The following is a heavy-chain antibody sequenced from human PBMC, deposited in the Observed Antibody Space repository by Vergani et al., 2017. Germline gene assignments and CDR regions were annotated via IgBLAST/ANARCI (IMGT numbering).Heavy chain of an antibody. D-gene: IGHD6-19*01. Sequence: QLQLQESGPGLVKPSATLSLTCSVSGASIRSSNYYWGWIRQPPGKGLEWIASIYYSGSTYYNPSLKSRVTISVDTSKNQFSRKLSSVTAADTAVYFCARHSTVEWLVKLGWIYPWGQGILVTVSS. CDR1: GASIRSSNYY. V-gene: IGHV4-39*01. CDR3: ARHSTVEWLVKLGWIYP. J-gene: IGHJ5*02. CDR2: IYYSGST.